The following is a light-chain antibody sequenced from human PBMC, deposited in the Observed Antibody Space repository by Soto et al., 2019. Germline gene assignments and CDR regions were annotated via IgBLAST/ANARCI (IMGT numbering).Light chain of an antibody. V-gene: IGKV3-20*01. CDR1: QTVSSDY. Sequence: EIVLTQSPGTLSVSPGERASLSCRASQTVSSDYLAWYQQKRGQAPRLLIYATSSRATGIPDRFSGSGSGTDFTLTISRLEPEDFAVYYCQQYGRLPLTFGQGTRLDIK. J-gene: IGKJ5*01. CDR3: QQYGRLPLT. CDR2: ATS.